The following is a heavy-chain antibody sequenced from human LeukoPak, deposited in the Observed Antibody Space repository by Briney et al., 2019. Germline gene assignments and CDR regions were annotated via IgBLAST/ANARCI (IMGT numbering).Heavy chain of an antibody. V-gene: IGHV3-21*01. CDR3: ARVNKIGRELGAFDI. Sequence: GGSLRLSCAASGFTFSSYSMNWVRQARGKGLEWVSSISSSSCYIYYADSVEGRFPNSKDNAKHSLYLQMNSLRAEETAVYYCARVNKIGRELGAFDIWGQGTMVTVSS. J-gene: IGHJ3*02. CDR2: ISSSSCYI. D-gene: IGHD1-26*01. CDR1: GFTFSSYS.